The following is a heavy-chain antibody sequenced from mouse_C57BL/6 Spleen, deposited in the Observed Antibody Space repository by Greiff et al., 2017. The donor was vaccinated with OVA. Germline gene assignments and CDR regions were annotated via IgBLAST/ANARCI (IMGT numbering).Heavy chain of an antibody. CDR3: ARSWYYGSSYDWYFDV. Sequence: VQLQQSGAELVKPGASVKISCKASGYAFSSYWMNWVKQRPGKGLEWIGQIYPGDGDTNYNGKFKGKATLTADKSSSTAYMQLSSLTSEDSAVYFCARSWYYGSSYDWYFDVWGTGTTVTVSS. J-gene: IGHJ1*03. D-gene: IGHD1-1*01. CDR1: GYAFSSYW. V-gene: IGHV1-80*01. CDR2: IYPGDGDT.